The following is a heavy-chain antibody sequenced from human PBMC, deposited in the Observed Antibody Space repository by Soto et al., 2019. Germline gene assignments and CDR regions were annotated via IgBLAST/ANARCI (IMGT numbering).Heavy chain of an antibody. D-gene: IGHD6-13*01. CDR3: AKARAAGTWSYYGMDV. J-gene: IGHJ6*02. V-gene: IGHV3-23*01. CDR1: GFTFSSYA. Sequence: VQLLESGGGLVQPGGSLRLSCAASGFTFSSYAMSWVRQAPGKGLEWVSAISGSGGSTYYADSVKGRFTISRDNSKTLLYLQMNSLRAEDTAVYYCAKARAAGTWSYYGMDVWGQGTTVTVSS. CDR2: ISGSGGST.